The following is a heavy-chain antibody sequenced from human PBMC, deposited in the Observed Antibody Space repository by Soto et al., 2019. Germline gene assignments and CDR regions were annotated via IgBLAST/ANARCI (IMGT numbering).Heavy chain of an antibody. CDR3: ARMICRNYDFWSGGFDP. Sequence: QVQLMQSGAEVKKPGSSVKVSCKASGGTFSSYAISWVRQAPGQGLEWMGGIIPIFGTANYAQKFQGRVTMTADESTSTAYMELSSLRSEDTAVYYCARMICRNYDFWSGGFDPWGQGTLVTVSS. CDR2: IIPIFGTA. D-gene: IGHD3-3*01. J-gene: IGHJ5*02. CDR1: GGTFSSYA. V-gene: IGHV1-69*01.